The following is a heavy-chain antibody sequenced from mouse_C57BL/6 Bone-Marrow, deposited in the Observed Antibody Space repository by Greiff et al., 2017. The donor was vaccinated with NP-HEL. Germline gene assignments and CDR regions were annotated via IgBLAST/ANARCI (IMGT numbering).Heavy chain of an antibody. J-gene: IGHJ4*01. CDR2: IYPVSGET. D-gene: IGHD2-4*01. Sequence: VQLQQSGAELASPGASVTLSCKASGYTFTDHIMNWVKKRPGQGLEWIGRIYPVSGETNYNPKFMGKATFSVDRSSSTVYMVLNSLTSEDPAVYYCGRRRDYDGYYYAMDYWGQGTSVTVSS. V-gene: IGHV1-11*01. CDR3: GRRRDYDGYYYAMDY. CDR1: GYTFTDHI.